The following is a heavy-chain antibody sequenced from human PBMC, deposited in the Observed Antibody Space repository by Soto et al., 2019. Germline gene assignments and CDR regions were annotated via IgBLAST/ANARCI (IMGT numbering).Heavy chain of an antibody. J-gene: IGHJ6*02. CDR1: GFTFSDYY. D-gene: IGHD6-6*01. V-gene: IGHV3-11*06. CDR3: ATGWSIAARQDGMDV. CDR2: ISSSSSYT. Sequence: GGSLRLSCAASGFTFSDYYMSWIRQAPGKGLEWVSYISSSSSYTNYADSVKGRFTISRDNSKNSLYLQMNSLRAEDTAVYYCATGWSIAARQDGMDVWGQGTTVTVSS.